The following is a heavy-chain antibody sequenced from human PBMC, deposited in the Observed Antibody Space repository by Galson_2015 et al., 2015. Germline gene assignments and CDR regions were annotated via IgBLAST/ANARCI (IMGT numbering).Heavy chain of an antibody. CDR2: INGDGSEK. D-gene: IGHD1-14*01. V-gene: IGHV3-7*03. J-gene: IGHJ4*02. CDR1: GFTFSNYW. Sequence: SLRLSCAASGFTFSNYWINWVRQAPGKGLEWVGNINGDGSEKKYVDSVKGRFTISRDNTKNSVFLQVNTLRAEDTAVYYCARAGSAYKLDYWGQGTLVTVCS. CDR3: ARAGSAYKLDY.